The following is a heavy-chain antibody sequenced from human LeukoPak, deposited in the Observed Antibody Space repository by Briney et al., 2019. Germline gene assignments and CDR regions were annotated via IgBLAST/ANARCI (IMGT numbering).Heavy chain of an antibody. CDR2: MNRDGSEK. V-gene: IGHV3-7*01. Sequence: GGSLRLSCAASGFIFSDFWMTWVRQAPGKGLGWVANMNRDGSEKHYVDSVKGRFTISRDNAKNLLFLQMNNLRAEDTAVYYCAKLVAVAGRNYWGQGTLVTVSS. CDR1: GFIFSDFW. J-gene: IGHJ4*02. D-gene: IGHD6-19*01. CDR3: AKLVAVAGRNY.